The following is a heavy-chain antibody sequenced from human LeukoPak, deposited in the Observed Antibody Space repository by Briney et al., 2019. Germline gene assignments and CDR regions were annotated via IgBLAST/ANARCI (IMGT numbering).Heavy chain of an antibody. J-gene: IGHJ5*02. CDR2: IKQDGSEK. CDR1: GFTFSSYW. CDR3: ASLNVDSSAYYCVPNWFDP. Sequence: GGSLRLSCAASGFTFSSYWMSWVRQAPGKGLEWVANIKQDGSEKFYVDSVKGRFTISRDNAKNSLFLQMNSLTAEDTAVYYCASLNVDSSAYYCVPNWFDPWGQGTLVTVSS. D-gene: IGHD3-22*01. V-gene: IGHV3-7*01.